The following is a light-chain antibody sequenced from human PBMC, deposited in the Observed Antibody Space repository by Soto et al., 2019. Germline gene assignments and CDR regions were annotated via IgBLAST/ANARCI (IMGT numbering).Light chain of an antibody. CDR3: SAYRSSSGHV. CDR1: SSDIGAYNY. J-gene: IGLJ1*01. V-gene: IGLV2-14*01. Sequence: QSALTQPASVSGSPGQSITISCTGTSSDIGAYNYVSWYQQHPGKAPKLIIYEVTDRPSGVSDRFSGSKSGNTASLTISGLQAEDEAEYYCSAYRSSSGHVFGTGTKLTVL. CDR2: EVT.